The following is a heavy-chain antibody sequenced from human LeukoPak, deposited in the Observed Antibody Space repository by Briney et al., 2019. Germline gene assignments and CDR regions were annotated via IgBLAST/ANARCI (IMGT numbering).Heavy chain of an antibody. Sequence: SETLSLTCAVYGGSFSGYYWSWIRQPPGKGLEWIGEINHSGSTNYNPSLKSRVTISVDTSKNQFSLKLSSVTAADTTVYYCARAILRQLVSWGGGTLVTVSS. J-gene: IGHJ4*02. CDR3: ARAILRQLVS. CDR2: INHSGST. CDR1: GGSFSGYY. V-gene: IGHV4-34*01. D-gene: IGHD6-13*01.